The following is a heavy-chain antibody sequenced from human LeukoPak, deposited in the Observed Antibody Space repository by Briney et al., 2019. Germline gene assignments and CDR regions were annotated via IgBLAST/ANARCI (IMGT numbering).Heavy chain of an antibody. V-gene: IGHV1-69*05. CDR3: AVTPEGASFDY. D-gene: IGHD1-14*01. J-gene: IGHJ4*02. Sequence: ASVKVSCKASGGTFSSYAISWVRQAPGQGLEWMGGIIPIFGTANYAQKFQGRVTITTDESTSTAYMELSSLRSEDTAVYYCAVTPEGASFDYWGQGTLVTVSS. CDR2: IIPIFGTA. CDR1: GGTFSSYA.